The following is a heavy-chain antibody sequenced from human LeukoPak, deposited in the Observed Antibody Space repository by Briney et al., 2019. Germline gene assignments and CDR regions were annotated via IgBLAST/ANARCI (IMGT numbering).Heavy chain of an antibody. J-gene: IGHJ4*02. CDR2: ISSNGGST. V-gene: IGHV3-64*01. CDR3: ARGGRSSSSWYVIY. D-gene: IGHD6-13*01. CDR1: GFTFSSYA. Sequence: GGSLRLSCAASGFTFSSYAMHWVRPAPGKGLEYVSAISSNGGSTYYANSVKGRFTNSRDNSKNTLYLQMGSLRAEDMAVYYCARGGRSSSSWYVIYWGQGTLVTVSS.